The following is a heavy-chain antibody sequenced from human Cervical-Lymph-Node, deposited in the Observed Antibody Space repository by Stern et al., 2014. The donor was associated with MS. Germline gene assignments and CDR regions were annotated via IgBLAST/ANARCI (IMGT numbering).Heavy chain of an antibody. CDR3: ARMMGSGYRHYFDY. CDR1: GFSLVTSGVR. D-gene: IGHD3-3*01. V-gene: IGHV2-70*04. CDR2: IDWNDKT. Sequence: QITLKESGPALVQPTQTLTLTCTFSGFSLVTSGVRVSWIRQPPGQALEWLARIDWNDKTFYNSSLMTRLTISKATSKNQVVLTMTNVDPVDTATYYCARMMGSGYRHYFDYWGQGTPVTVS. J-gene: IGHJ4*02.